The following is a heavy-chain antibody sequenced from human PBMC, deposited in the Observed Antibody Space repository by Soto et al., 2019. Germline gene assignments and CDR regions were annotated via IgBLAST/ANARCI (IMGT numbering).Heavy chain of an antibody. Sequence: GGSLRLSCAASGFTFSSYWMSWVRQAPGKGLEWVANIEQDGSEKYYVDSVKGRFTISRDNAKNSLYLQMNSLRAEDTAVYYCARVVGFWSGYGYYYGMDVWGQGTTVTVSS. CDR1: GFTFSSYW. D-gene: IGHD3-3*01. V-gene: IGHV3-7*01. CDR2: IEQDGSEK. J-gene: IGHJ6*02. CDR3: ARVVGFWSGYGYYYGMDV.